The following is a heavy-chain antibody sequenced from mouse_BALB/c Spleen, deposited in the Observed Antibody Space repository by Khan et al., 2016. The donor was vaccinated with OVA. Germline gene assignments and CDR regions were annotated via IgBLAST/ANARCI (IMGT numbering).Heavy chain of an antibody. Sequence: VQLQESGAELTKPGASVKMSFKASGYTFVNYWILWVKQRPGQGLEWIGYINPSIGYTENNQNFKDKATLTADKSSSTAYMQLSSLTSEDSAVFYCARRGGNWELGYWGEATTLTV. CDR1: GYTFVNYW. CDR3: ARRGGNWELGY. V-gene: IGHV1-7*01. CDR2: INPSIGYT. J-gene: IGHJ2*01. D-gene: IGHD4-1*01.